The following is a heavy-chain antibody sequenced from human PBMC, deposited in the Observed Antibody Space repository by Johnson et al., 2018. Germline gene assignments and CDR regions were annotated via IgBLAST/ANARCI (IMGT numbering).Heavy chain of an antibody. CDR2: IYYSGRT. J-gene: IGHJ6*03. V-gene: IGHV4-59*01. D-gene: IGHD6-19*01. CDR3: AEGRPAGGWYDVYYYDYMDV. CDR1: GGSISSYY. Sequence: QVQLQESGPGLVKPSETLSLTCTVSGGSISSYYWSWIPQPPGKGLEWIGYIYYSGRTNYNPSLQRRVTISVDTCKNQFSLELSSGTAAATAGYYCAEGRPAGGWYDVYYYDYMDVWGKGTTVTVAS.